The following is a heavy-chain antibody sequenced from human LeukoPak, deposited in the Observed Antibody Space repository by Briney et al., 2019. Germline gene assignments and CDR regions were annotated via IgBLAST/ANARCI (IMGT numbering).Heavy chain of an antibody. CDR3: AREPNDADAVPGI. V-gene: IGHV4-61*08. D-gene: IGHD2-2*01. Sequence: SETLSLTCTVSGGSVSRGVYFWSWIRQPPGKGLEGIGYIYYSGSTNYNSSLKGRVTISVGTSKNQFSLKLTSVTAADTAIYYCAREPNDADAVPGIWGQGTMVTVSS. CDR1: GGSVSRGVYF. J-gene: IGHJ3*02. CDR2: IYYSGST.